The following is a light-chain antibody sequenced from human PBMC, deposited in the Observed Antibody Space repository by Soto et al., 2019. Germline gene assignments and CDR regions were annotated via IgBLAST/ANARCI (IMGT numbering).Light chain of an antibody. CDR2: DAS. CDR3: QQYNSYPYE. V-gene: IGKV1-5*01. CDR1: QSISSW. J-gene: IGKJ2*01. Sequence: DIQMTQSPSTLSASVGDRVTITCRASQSISSWLAWYHQKPGKAPKLLIYDASSLESGVQSRFSGSESGTEFTLTISSLQPDDFATYYLQQYNSYPYEFGQENKLEIK.